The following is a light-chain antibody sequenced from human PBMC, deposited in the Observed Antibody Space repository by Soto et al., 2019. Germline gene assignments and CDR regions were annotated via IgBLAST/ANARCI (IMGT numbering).Light chain of an antibody. CDR3: GSYTIFNAMV. CDR1: SSDVGGSKY. CDR2: DVS. Sequence: QSALTQPASVSGSPGQSITISCTGTSSDVGGSKYVSWYQQPPGKAPRIIIYDVSDRPSGVSYRFSGSKSGNTASLTISGLQAEDEADYYCGSYTIFNAMVFGGGTKVTV. V-gene: IGLV2-14*01. J-gene: IGLJ3*02.